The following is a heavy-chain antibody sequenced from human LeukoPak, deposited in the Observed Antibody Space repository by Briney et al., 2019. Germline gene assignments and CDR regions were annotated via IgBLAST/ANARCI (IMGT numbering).Heavy chain of an antibody. CDR1: GYTFTSYD. CDR2: MNPNSGNT. J-gene: IGHJ4*02. V-gene: IGHV1-8*01. Sequence: GASVKVSCKASGYTFTSYDINWVRQATGQGLEWMGWMNPNSGNTGYAQKFQGRVTMTRNTSISTAYMELSSLRSDDTAVYYCARGGSSWYAAHYWGQGTLVTVSS. CDR3: ARGGSSWYAAHY. D-gene: IGHD6-13*01.